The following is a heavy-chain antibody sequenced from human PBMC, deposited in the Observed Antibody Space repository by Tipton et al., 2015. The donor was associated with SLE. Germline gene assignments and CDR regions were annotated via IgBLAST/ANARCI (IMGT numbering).Heavy chain of an antibody. CDR1: GYSFSNDA. CDR3: AKAGGNSPVQWYFDL. D-gene: IGHD4-23*01. Sequence: GSLRLSCAVSGYSFSNDAMSWVRQAPGKGLEWVAVIYSGATTHYAESVKGRFTISRDSAKNSLYLQMTNLRPEDTALHSCAKAGGNSPVQWYFDLWGRGTLVTVSS. CDR2: IYSGATT. J-gene: IGHJ2*01. V-gene: IGHV3-23*03.